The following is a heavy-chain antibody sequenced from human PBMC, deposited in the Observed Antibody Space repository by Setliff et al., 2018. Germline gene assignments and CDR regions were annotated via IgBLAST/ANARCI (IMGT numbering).Heavy chain of an antibody. CDR2: IIPMFDKA. D-gene: IGHD4-4*01. Sequence: GASVKVSCKASGYSFSAYYIKWVRQAPGQGLEWLGGIIPMFDKARYAQKFQGRVTITAAESTTTVFMELSTLRSEDTAVYFCARGLSTDTDSWGQGTLVTVSS. CDR1: GYSFSAYY. CDR3: ARGLSTDTDS. J-gene: IGHJ4*02. V-gene: IGHV1-69*13.